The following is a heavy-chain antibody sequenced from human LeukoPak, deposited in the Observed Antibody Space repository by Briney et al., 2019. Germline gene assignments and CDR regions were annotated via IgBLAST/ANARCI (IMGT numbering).Heavy chain of an antibody. D-gene: IGHD2-21*02. V-gene: IGHV1-2*02. CDR3: AREGSYCVGGDCYSFDF. J-gene: IGHJ4*02. CDR2: MHPGNGNT. Sequence: ASVKVSCKASGYTFTGYYMHWVRQAPGLGPEWVGWMHPGNGNTRYAEKFQGRVTMTRDTSINTAYLDLNSLRSDDTAVYYCAREGSYCVGGDCYSFDFWGQGTLITVSS. CDR1: GYTFTGYY.